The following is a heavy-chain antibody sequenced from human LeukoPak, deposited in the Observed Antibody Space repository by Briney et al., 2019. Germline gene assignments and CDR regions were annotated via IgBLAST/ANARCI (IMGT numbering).Heavy chain of an antibody. Sequence: GASVKVSCKASGFTFSAYYMHWLRQAPGQGLEWMGWINPHSGDTNYAQKFQDRVTMTRDTSVTTDYLELSRLTSDDTAVYYCAKGVLHYYTGGFDLWGQGTMVTASS. J-gene: IGHJ3*01. CDR2: INPHSGDT. CDR1: GFTFSAYY. V-gene: IGHV1-2*02. CDR3: AKGVLHYYTGGFDL. D-gene: IGHD3-3*01.